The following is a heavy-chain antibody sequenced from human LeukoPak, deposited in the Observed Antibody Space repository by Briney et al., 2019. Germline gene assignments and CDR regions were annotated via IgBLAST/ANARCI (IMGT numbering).Heavy chain of an antibody. D-gene: IGHD5-12*01. J-gene: IGHJ4*02. V-gene: IGHV3-21*01. CDR1: GFTFSSYS. Sequence: GGSLRLSCAASGFTFSSYSLIWLHQAPGKELEGVSSISSSSSYIYYADSVKGRFTTSRDNAKNSLYLKINSLRAEDTAVYYCARDFEHPRNSGYDGGCDYWGEGTLVTVS. CDR3: ARDFEHPRNSGYDGGCDY. CDR2: ISSSSSYI.